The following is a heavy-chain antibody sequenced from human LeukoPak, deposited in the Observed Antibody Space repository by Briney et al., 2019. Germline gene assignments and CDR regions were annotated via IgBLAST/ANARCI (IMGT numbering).Heavy chain of an antibody. D-gene: IGHD6-19*01. Sequence: GGSLRLSCAASGFTFSSYAMHWVRQAPGKGLEWVAVISYDGSNKYYADSVKGRFTISRDNSKNTLYLQMDSLRAEDTAVYYCAKSGSSGWYQATYFDYWGQGTLVTVSS. CDR1: GFTFSSYA. V-gene: IGHV3-30-3*02. J-gene: IGHJ4*02. CDR2: ISYDGSNK. CDR3: AKSGSSGWYQATYFDY.